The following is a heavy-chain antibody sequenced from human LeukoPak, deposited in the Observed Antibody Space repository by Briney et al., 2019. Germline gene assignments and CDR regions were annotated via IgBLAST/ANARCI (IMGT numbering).Heavy chain of an antibody. V-gene: IGHV3-7*01. CDR3: ARGLVVGPSAHSAIFDY. CDR2: IKQDGSEK. CDR1: GFTLSNCW. Sequence: GGSLGLSCAASGFTLSNCWMSWVRQAPGKGLEWVANIKQDGSEKYYVDSVKGRFTISRDNAKNSLYLQMNGLRAEDTAVYYCARGLVVGPSAHSAIFDYWGQGTLVTVSS. D-gene: IGHD2-2*01. J-gene: IGHJ4*02.